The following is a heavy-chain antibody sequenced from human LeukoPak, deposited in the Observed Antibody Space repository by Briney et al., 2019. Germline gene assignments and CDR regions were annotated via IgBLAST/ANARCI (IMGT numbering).Heavy chain of an antibody. V-gene: IGHV3-23*01. CDR2: ITASGGNT. Sequence: GGSLRLSCAASGFTFSSYAMGWVRQAPGRGLEWVSAITASGGNTYYADSVKGRFTISRDNSKNTLYLQVNSLRAEDTAVYYCAKGNGYSYGRYYFDYWGQGTLVTVSS. CDR1: GFTFSSYA. J-gene: IGHJ4*02. CDR3: AKGNGYSYGRYYFDY. D-gene: IGHD5-18*01.